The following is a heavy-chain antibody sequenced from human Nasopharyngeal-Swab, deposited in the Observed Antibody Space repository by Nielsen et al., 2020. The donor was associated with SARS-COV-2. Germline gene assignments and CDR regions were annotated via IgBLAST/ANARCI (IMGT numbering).Heavy chain of an antibody. J-gene: IGHJ6*03. CDR1: GFTFSSYG. D-gene: IGHD2-2*01. CDR2: ISYDGSNK. V-gene: IGHV3-30*18. CDR3: AKVHVPAAICCYMDV. Sequence: GESLKISCAASGFTFSSYGMHWVRQAPGKGLEWVAVISYDGSNKYYADSVKGRFTISRDNSKNTLYLQMNSLRAEDTAVYYCAKVHVPAAICCYMDVWGKGTMVTVSS.